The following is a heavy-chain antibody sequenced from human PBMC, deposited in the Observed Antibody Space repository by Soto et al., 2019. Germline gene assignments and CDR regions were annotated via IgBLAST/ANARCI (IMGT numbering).Heavy chain of an antibody. J-gene: IGHJ4*02. Sequence: PGGSLRLSCAGSGFIFHLYAMSWVRQAPGKGLEWVSTLSFSSSNTYYADSVKGRFTISRDNAKNSLYLQMNSLRAEDTALYYCAKDLKPGIAAAGTKIPVNYFDYWGQGTLVTVSS. CDR3: AKDLKPGIAAAGTKIPVNYFDY. CDR2: LSFSSSNT. CDR1: GFIFHLYA. D-gene: IGHD6-13*01. V-gene: IGHV3-23*01.